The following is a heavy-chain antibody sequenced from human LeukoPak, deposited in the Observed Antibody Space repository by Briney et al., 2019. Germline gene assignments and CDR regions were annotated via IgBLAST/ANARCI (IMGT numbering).Heavy chain of an antibody. V-gene: IGHV1-46*01. CDR1: GYTFTSYY. CDR3: ARDRWFGELSYGMDV. J-gene: IGHJ6*02. CDR2: INPSGGST. D-gene: IGHD3-10*01. Sequence: ASVKVSCKASGYTFTSYYMHWVRQAPGQGLEWMGIINPSGGSTSYAQKFQGRVTMTRDTSTSTVYMELSSLRSEDTAVYYCARDRWFGELSYGMDVWGQGTTATVSS.